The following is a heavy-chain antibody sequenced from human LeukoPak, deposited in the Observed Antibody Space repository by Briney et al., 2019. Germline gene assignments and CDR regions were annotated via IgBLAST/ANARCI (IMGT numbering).Heavy chain of an antibody. CDR2: IIPIFGTA. V-gene: IGHV1-69*13. CDR3: ARVVAYCSSTSCYRSILPPYYYMDV. J-gene: IGHJ6*03. Sequence: SVKVSCKASGYTFTSYGISWVRQAPGQGLEWMGGIIPIFGTANYAQKFQGRVTITADESTSTAYMELSSLRSEDTAVYYCARVVAYCSSTSCYRSILPPYYYMDVWGKGTTVTVSS. D-gene: IGHD2-2*01. CDR1: GYTFTSYG.